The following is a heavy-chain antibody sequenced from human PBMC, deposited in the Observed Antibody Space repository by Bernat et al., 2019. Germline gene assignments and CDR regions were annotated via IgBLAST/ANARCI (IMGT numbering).Heavy chain of an antibody. V-gene: IGHV3-33*01. Sequence: QVQLVESGGRVVQPGTSLTVSCAASGFTFGSHVVHWVRQAPGKGLEWVAVMWFDGSDTWYADSVQGRFTISRDISNNRLSLQMNSLRAEDTAVYYCARTPRFETWYFDYWGQGTVVTVSS. CDR2: MWFDGSDT. D-gene: IGHD6-13*01. J-gene: IGHJ4*02. CDR1: GFTFGSHV. CDR3: ARTPRFETWYFDY.